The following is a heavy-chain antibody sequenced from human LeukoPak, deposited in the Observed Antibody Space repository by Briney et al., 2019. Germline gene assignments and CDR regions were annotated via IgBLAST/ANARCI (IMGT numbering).Heavy chain of an antibody. J-gene: IGHJ4*02. CDR2: IYYSGST. CDR3: ARGTAIYDSSGYRY. Sequence: SETLSLTCTVSGGSISSSSYYWGWIRQPPGKGLEWIGSIYYSGSTYYNPSLKSRVTISVDTSKNQFSLKLSSVTAADTAVYYCARGTAIYDSSGYRYWGQGTLVTVSS. V-gene: IGHV4-39*07. D-gene: IGHD3-22*01. CDR1: GGSISSSSYY.